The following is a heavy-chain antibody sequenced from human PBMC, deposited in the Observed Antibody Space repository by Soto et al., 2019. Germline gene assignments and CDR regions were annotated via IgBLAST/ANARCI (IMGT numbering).Heavy chain of an antibody. Sequence: QVQLVQSGAEVEKPGAPVKVSCKASGYTFTRYALHWVRQAPGQRLEWMGWINAGNGNTKYSQKFQGRVTITRHTAASTAYMELSSLRSEDTAVYYSARSIGVVTSFDYWGQGTLVTVSS. V-gene: IGHV1-3*01. CDR2: INAGNGNT. D-gene: IGHD3-22*01. J-gene: IGHJ4*02. CDR3: ARSIGVVTSFDY. CDR1: GYTFTRYA.